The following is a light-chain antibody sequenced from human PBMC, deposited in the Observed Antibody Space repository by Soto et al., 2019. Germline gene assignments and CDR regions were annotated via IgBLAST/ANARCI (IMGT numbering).Light chain of an antibody. CDR2: DVN. CDR1: SSDVGFYNF. CDR3: CSFGGAYTV. Sequence: QSALTQPRSVSGSPGQSVTISCTGTSSDVGFYNFVSWYQQYPGKAPHLMIYDVNRRSSGVPDRFSGSKSGNTASLTISGLQADDEADYFCCSFGGAYTVFGGGTKVTVL. J-gene: IGLJ2*01. V-gene: IGLV2-11*01.